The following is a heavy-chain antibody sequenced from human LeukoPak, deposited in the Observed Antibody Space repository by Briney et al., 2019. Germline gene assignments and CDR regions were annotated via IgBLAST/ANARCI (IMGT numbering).Heavy chain of an antibody. CDR3: AKALKYYYDSSGYYSDAFDI. CDR1: GFTFDDYA. V-gene: IGHV3-9*03. CDR2: ISWNSGSI. Sequence: GGSLRLSCAASGFTFDDYAMHWVRQAPGKGLEWASGISWNSGSIGYADSVKGRFTISRDNAKNSLYLQMNSLRAEDMALYYCAKALKYYYDSSGYYSDAFDIWGQGTMVTVSS. J-gene: IGHJ3*02. D-gene: IGHD3-22*01.